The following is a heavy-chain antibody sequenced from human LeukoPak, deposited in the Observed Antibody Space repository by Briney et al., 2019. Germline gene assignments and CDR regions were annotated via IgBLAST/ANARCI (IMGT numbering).Heavy chain of an antibody. CDR1: GGSISSYY. Sequence: SETLSLTCTVSGGSISSYYWSWIRQPPGKGLEWIGYIYYSGSTNYNPSLKSRVTISVDTSKNQSSLKLSSVTAADTAVYYCAGLDRGTSVLYGMDVWGKGTTVTVSS. D-gene: IGHD3/OR15-3a*01. CDR3: AGLDRGTSVLYGMDV. CDR2: IYYSGST. V-gene: IGHV4-59*01. J-gene: IGHJ6*04.